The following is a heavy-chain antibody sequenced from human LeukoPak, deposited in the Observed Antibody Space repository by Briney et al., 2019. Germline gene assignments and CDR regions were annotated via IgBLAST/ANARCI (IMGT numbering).Heavy chain of an antibody. D-gene: IGHD5-12*01. CDR2: IYPGDSDT. Sequence: GESLKISCKGSGYSFTSYWIGWVRQMPGKGLEWMGIIYPGDSDTRYSPSFQGQVTISADKSISTAYLQWSSLKASDTATYYCARSGYDFHDAFDIWGQGTMVTVSS. V-gene: IGHV5-51*01. CDR3: ARSGYDFHDAFDI. CDR1: GYSFTSYW. J-gene: IGHJ3*02.